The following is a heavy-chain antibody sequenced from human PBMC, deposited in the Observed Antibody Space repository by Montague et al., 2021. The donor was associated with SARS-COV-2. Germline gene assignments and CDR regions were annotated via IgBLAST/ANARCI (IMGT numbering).Heavy chain of an antibody. CDR3: ARHRITIFLGRVCDY. CDR2: IYYSGST. J-gene: IGHJ4*02. Sequence: SETLSLTCTVSGGSIRSSSYYWGWIRQPPGKGLEWIGCIYYSGSTYYXPSLESRVTVSVDTSKNQFSLKLSSVTAADTAVYYCARHRITIFLGRVCDYWGQGTLVTVSS. D-gene: IGHD3-9*01. CDR1: GGSIRSSSYY. V-gene: IGHV4-39*01.